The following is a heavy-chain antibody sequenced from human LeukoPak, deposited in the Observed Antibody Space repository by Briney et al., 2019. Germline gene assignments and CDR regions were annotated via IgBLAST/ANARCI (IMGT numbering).Heavy chain of an antibody. V-gene: IGHV1-69*04. D-gene: IGHD2-15*01. CDR1: GGTFSSYA. CDR3: SRTATATPFDY. CDR2: IIPILGIA. Sequence: SVKVSCKASGGTFSSYAISWVRQAPGQGLEWMGRIIPILGIANYAQKFQGRVTITADKSTSTAYMELSSLRSEDTAVYYCSRTATATPFDYWGQGTLVTVPS. J-gene: IGHJ4*02.